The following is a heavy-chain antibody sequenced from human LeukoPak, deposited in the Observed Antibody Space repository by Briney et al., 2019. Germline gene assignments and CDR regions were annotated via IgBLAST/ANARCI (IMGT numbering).Heavy chain of an antibody. CDR3: AGSGGSYLVRTLPTYDY. CDR1: GGSISSGSYS. Sequence: PSQTLSLTCTVSGGSISSGSYSWSWIRQPAGKGLEWIGRIYNSGSTNYNPSLKSRVTISVDTSKNQFSLKLSSVTAADTAVYYCAGSGGSYLVRTLPTYDYWGQGTLVTVSS. D-gene: IGHD3-16*02. J-gene: IGHJ4*02. CDR2: IYNSGST. V-gene: IGHV4-61*02.